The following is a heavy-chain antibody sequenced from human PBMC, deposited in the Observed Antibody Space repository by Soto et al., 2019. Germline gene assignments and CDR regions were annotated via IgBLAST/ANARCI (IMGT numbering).Heavy chain of an antibody. CDR3: ARDSSSGWYQLLMGNDAFDI. V-gene: IGHV3-33*01. Sequence: GGSLRLSCAASGFTFSSYGMHWVRQAPGKGLEWVAVIWYDGSNKYYADSVKGRFTISRDNSKNTLYLQMNSLRAEDTAVYYCARDSSSGWYQLLMGNDAFDIWGQGTMVTVSS. CDR2: IWYDGSNK. CDR1: GFTFSSYG. D-gene: IGHD2-2*01. J-gene: IGHJ3*02.